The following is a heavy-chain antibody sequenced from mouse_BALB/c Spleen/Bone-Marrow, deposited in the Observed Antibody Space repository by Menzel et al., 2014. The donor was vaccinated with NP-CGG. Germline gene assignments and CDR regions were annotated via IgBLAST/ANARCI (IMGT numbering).Heavy chain of an antibody. CDR2: INPDSSTI. J-gene: IGHJ1*01. CDR1: GFDFSRYW. CDR3: ARLNYYGNLFV. D-gene: IGHD1-1*01. V-gene: IGHV4-1*02. Sequence: EVQLVESGGGLVQPGGSLKLSCAASGFDFSRYWMSWVRQAPGKGLEWIGEINPDSSTINYTPSLKDKFIISRDNTKNTLYLQMSKVRSEDTALYYCARLNYYGNLFVWGAGTTVTVSS.